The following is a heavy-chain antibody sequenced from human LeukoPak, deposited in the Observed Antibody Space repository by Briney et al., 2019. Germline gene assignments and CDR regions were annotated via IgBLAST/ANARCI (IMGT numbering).Heavy chain of an antibody. D-gene: IGHD6-13*01. CDR3: ARRGYASSWSFDY. CDR1: GGSISGYY. V-gene: IGHV4-59*08. J-gene: IGHJ4*02. CDR2: IYYSGST. Sequence: QPSETLSLTCTVSGGSISGYYWNWVRQPPGKGLEWIGYIYYSGSTKYNPSLKSRVTISVDTSKNQFSLKLSSVTAADTAVYYCARRGYASSWSFDYWGQGTLVTVPS.